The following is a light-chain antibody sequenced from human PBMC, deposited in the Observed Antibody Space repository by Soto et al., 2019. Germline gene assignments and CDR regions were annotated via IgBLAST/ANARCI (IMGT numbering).Light chain of an antibody. Sequence: QSALTQPASVSGSPGQSITLSCTGTSSDVGGYNYVSWYHQHPGKAPKLMIYAVSDRPSGVSNRFSGSKSGNTAALTISGLQAEDEAYYYCSSYTSDITLEVFGGGTKLTVL. V-gene: IGLV2-14*01. CDR1: SSDVGGYNY. J-gene: IGLJ2*01. CDR2: AVS. CDR3: SSYTSDITLEV.